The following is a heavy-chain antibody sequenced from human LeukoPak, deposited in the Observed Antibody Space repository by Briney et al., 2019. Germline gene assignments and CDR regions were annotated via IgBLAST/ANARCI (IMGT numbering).Heavy chain of an antibody. J-gene: IGHJ5*02. D-gene: IGHD3-22*01. V-gene: IGHV4-30-4*01. Sequence: SQTLSLTCTDSGGSISSGDYYWSWIRQPPGKGLEWIAYMYYSGSTYYNPSLKSRVTMSADTSKNQLSLKLSSVTAADTAVYYCARPYYYDSRIDPWGQGILVTVSS. CDR2: MYYSGST. CDR1: GGSISSGDYY. CDR3: ARPYYYDSRIDP.